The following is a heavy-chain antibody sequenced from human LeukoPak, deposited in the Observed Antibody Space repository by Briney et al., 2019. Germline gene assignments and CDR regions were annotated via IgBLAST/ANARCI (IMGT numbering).Heavy chain of an antibody. CDR3: ARSSYYYGADAFDI. D-gene: IGHD3-10*01. V-gene: IGHV4-59*01. Sequence: SETLSLTCTVSGGSISSYYWSWIRQPPGKGLEWIGYIYYSGSTNYNPSLKSRVTISLDTSKNQFSLKLSSVTAADTAVYYCARSSYYYGADAFDIWGQRTMVTVSS. J-gene: IGHJ3*02. CDR2: IYYSGST. CDR1: GGSISSYY.